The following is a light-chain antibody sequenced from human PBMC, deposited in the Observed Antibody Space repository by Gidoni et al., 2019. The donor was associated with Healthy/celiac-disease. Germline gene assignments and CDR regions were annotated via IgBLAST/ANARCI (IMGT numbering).Light chain of an antibody. Sequence: EIVLTQSPGTLSLSPVERATLSCRAMQSVSSRYLAWYQQKPGQAPRLLIYGASSRATGIPDRFSGSGSGTDFTLTIRRLEPEDFAVYYCQQYGSSPRTFGQGTKVEIK. CDR2: GAS. J-gene: IGKJ1*01. CDR3: QQYGSSPRT. V-gene: IGKV3-20*01. CDR1: QSVSSRY.